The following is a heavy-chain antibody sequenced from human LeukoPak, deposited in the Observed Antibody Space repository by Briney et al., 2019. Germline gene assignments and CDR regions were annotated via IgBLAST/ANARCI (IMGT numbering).Heavy chain of an antibody. CDR2: ISAYKGNT. CDR3: ARVPTTDILATRIDY. V-gene: IGHV1-18*01. Sequence: ASVKVSCKASGYTFISNGISWVRQAPGQGLEWMGWISAYKGNTNYAQKFQGRVTMTSDTSTSTAYMELRSLRSDDTAVYYCARVPTTDILATRIDYWGQGTLVTVPS. J-gene: IGHJ4*02. CDR1: GYTFISNG. D-gene: IGHD5-12*01.